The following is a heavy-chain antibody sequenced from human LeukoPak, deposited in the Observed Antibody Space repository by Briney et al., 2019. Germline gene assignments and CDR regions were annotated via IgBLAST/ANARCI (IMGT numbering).Heavy chain of an antibody. Sequence: GGALRLSCAASEFTFGSYWMTWVRQAPGKGLEWVANINRDGSKNHFVDSVKGRFTISRDNAKHLLYLQMNSLRAEDTAVYFCARDSSPYCGDDCYFDAFDLWGQGTMVTVSS. CDR2: INRDGSKN. CDR3: ARDSSPYCGDDCYFDAFDL. D-gene: IGHD2-21*02. J-gene: IGHJ3*01. CDR1: EFTFGSYW. V-gene: IGHV3-7*03.